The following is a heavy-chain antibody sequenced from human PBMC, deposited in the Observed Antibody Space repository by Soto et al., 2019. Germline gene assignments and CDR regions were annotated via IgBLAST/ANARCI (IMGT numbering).Heavy chain of an antibody. D-gene: IGHD3-10*01. J-gene: IGHJ6*02. V-gene: IGHV4-61*01. CDR3: ARDRLLWFGELLYYYYGMDV. Sequence: PSETLSLTCTVSGGSVSSGSYYWSWIRQPPGKGLEWIGYIYYSGSTNYNPSLKSRVTISVDTSKNQFSLKLSSVTAADTAVYYCARDRLLWFGELLYYYYGMDVWGQGTTVTVSS. CDR2: IYYSGST. CDR1: GGSVSSGSYY.